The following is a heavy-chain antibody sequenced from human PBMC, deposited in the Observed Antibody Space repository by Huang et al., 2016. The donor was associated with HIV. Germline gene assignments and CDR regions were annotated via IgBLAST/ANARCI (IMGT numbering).Heavy chain of an antibody. J-gene: IGHJ3*01. CDR3: AKGRRAFDV. Sequence: EVQLVQSGAEVKKPGESLKISCTGSGYSFSIYWIAWVRQMPGKGLEWMCIIYPFESKITYSPSFEGHVSISVDKSINTVYLHWSSLKASDTAIYYCAKGRRAFDVWGQGTWVTVSS. CDR1: GYSFSIYW. CDR2: IYPFESKI. V-gene: IGHV5-51*03.